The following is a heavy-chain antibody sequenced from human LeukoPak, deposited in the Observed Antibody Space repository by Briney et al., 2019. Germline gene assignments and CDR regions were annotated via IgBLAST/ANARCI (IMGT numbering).Heavy chain of an antibody. V-gene: IGHV4-59*08. CDR2: IYYSGST. J-gene: IGHJ4*02. CDR1: GGSISSYY. Sequence: SETLSLTCTVSGGSISSYYWSWIRQPPGKGLEWIGYIYYSGSTNYNPSLKSRVTISVDTSKNQFSLKLTSVTAADTAVYYCARWDDSAWGFGNWGPGTLVTVSS. D-gene: IGHD6-19*01. CDR3: ARWDDSAWGFGN.